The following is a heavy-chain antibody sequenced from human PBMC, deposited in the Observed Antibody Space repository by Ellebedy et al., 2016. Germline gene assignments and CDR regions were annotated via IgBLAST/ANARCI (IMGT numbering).Heavy chain of an antibody. CDR3: ARVYVPYPMLGRPTSYFRLDV. CDR1: GGSFRGDDSY. V-gene: IGHV4-30-4*01. CDR2: MYWSGST. J-gene: IGHJ6*04. Sequence: SETLSLXCPVSGGSFRGDDSYWSWIRQSPGKGLEWIGYMYWSGSTYYNPSLERRVSMSIDTSEKQFSLNLRSVTAADTAVFYCARVYVPYPMLGRPTSYFRLDVWGKGTTVIVSS. D-gene: IGHD2/OR15-2a*01.